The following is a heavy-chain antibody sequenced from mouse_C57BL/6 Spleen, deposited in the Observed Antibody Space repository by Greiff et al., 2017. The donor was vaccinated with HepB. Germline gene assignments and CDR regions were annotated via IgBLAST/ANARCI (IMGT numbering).Heavy chain of an antibody. CDR2: ISGGGGNT. Sequence: EVKLVESGGGLVKPGGSLKLSCAASGFTFSSYTMSWVRQTPEKRLEWVATISGGGGNTYYPDSVKGRFTISRDNAKNTLYLQMSSLRSEDTALYYGARHSNYGGAMDYWGQGTSVTVSS. V-gene: IGHV5-9*01. D-gene: IGHD2-5*01. CDR1: GFTFSSYT. J-gene: IGHJ4*01. CDR3: ARHSNYGGAMDY.